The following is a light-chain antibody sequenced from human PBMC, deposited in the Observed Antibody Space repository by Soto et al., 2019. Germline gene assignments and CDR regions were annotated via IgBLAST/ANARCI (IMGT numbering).Light chain of an antibody. V-gene: IGKV1-17*01. CDR1: QGIRND. Sequence: DIQMNQSPTSLSASVGDRVTITCRASQGIRNDLGWYQQKPGKAPKLLIYDASSLESGVPSRFSGSGSGTEFTLTISSLQPDDFATYYCQQYNSYSWTFGQGTKVDIK. J-gene: IGKJ1*01. CDR3: QQYNSYSWT. CDR2: DAS.